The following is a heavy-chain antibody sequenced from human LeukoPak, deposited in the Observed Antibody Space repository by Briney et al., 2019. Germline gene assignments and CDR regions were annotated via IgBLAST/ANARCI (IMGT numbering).Heavy chain of an antibody. CDR2: TYYRSKWFN. J-gene: IGHJ6*02. CDR1: GDSVSSNSAT. V-gene: IGHV6-1*01. Sequence: TSQTLSLTCAISGDSVSSNSATWSWIRQSPSRGLEWLGRTYYRSKWFNDYAVSVKSRMTIRPDTSKNQFSLQLNSVTPDDTAVYYCARGRYCSGGSCYYGLDVWGQGTTVIVS. CDR3: ARGRYCSGGSCYYGLDV. D-gene: IGHD2-15*01.